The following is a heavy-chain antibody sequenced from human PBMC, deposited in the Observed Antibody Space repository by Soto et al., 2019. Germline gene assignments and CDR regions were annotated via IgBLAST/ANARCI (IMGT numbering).Heavy chain of an antibody. Sequence: QVQLVQSGAEVKKPGASVTVSCKASGYSFTSYDINWVRQAAGQGLEWMGWMNPNSGNTGYAQKFQGRVTMTRYTSINTAYMEMNSLRSEDTAVYYCARGSITWYGVAFDFWGQGTMVTDSS. V-gene: IGHV1-8*01. CDR1: GYSFTSYD. D-gene: IGHD3-10*01. CDR2: MNPNSGNT. CDR3: ARGSITWYGVAFDF. J-gene: IGHJ4*02.